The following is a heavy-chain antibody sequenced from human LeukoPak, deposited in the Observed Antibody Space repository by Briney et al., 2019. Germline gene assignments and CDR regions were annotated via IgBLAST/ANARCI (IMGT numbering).Heavy chain of an antibody. V-gene: IGHV1-69*13. Sequence: SVKLSXKASGGTFSSYAISWVRQAPGQGLEWMGGIIPIFGTANYAQTLKGRVTITADESTTTAYLELSSLSSEDTAVYYGARWRVVVSSPLRSKPGYYFDYWGQGTLVPSPQ. CDR1: GGTFSSYA. D-gene: IGHD2-2*01. CDR3: ARWRVVVSSPLRSKPGYYFDY. J-gene: IGHJ4*02. CDR2: IIPIFGTA.